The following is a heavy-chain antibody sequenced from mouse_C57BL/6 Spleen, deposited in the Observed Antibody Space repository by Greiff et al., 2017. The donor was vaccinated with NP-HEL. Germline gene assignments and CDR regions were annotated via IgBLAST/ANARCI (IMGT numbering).Heavy chain of an antibody. V-gene: IGHV2-2*01. J-gene: IGHJ2*01. CDR2: ICSGGST. Sequence: QVQLQQSGPGLVQPSQSLSITCTVSGFSLTSYGVHWVRQSPGKGLEWLGVICSGGSTDYNAAFISRLSISKDNSKSQVFFKMNSQQADDTAIYYCARNPHNPYYFDYWGQGTTLTVSS. CDR1: GFSLTSYG. D-gene: IGHD1-3*01. CDR3: ARNPHNPYYFDY.